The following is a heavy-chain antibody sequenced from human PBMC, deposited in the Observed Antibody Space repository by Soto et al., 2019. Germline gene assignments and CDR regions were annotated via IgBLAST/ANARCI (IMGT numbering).Heavy chain of an antibody. V-gene: IGHV1-69*01. CDR1: VGTFSSYA. CDR3: ARDLVRGYSYGYNY. Sequence: QVQLVQSGAEVKKPGSSVKVSCKASVGTFSSYAISWVRQAPGQGLEWMGGIIPIFGTANYAQKFQGRVTITAAESTSTAYMELSSLSSEDMVEYSCARDLVRGYSYGYNYLGQGPLVTVSS. D-gene: IGHD5-18*01. J-gene: IGHJ4*02. CDR2: IIPIFGTA.